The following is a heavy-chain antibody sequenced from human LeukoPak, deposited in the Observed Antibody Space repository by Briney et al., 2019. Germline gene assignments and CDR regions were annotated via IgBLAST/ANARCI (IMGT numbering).Heavy chain of an antibody. J-gene: IGHJ4*02. D-gene: IGHD3-22*01. CDR1: GFTFSSYG. CDR3: ARDKLPDLYYYDSSGYYLDY. CDR2: IWYDGSNK. Sequence: GRSLRLSCAASGFTFSSYGMHWVRQAPGKGLEWVAVIWYDGSNKHYADSVKGRFTISRDNSKNTLYLQMNSLRAEDTAVYYCARDKLPDLYYYDSSGYYLDYWGQGTLVTVSS. V-gene: IGHV3-33*01.